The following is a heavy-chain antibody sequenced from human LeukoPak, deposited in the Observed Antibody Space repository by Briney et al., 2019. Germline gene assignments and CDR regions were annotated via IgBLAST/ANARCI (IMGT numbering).Heavy chain of an antibody. D-gene: IGHD3-16*01. J-gene: IGHJ6*02. V-gene: IGHV3-23*01. CDR1: GFTFSSYA. CDR3: AKSHGDYYYYGMDV. Sequence: PGGSLRLSCAASGFTFSSYAMSWVRQAPGKGLEWVSAISGSGGSTYYADSVKGRFTISRDNSKNTLYLQMNSLRAEDTAVYYCAKSHGDYYYYGMDVWGQGTTVTVS. CDR2: ISGSGGST.